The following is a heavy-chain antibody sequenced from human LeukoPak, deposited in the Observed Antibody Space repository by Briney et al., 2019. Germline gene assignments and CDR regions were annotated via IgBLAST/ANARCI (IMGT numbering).Heavy chain of an antibody. D-gene: IGHD3-10*01. CDR3: AREETYYYGSGSYYNDPPDY. Sequence: PSETLSLTCAVYGGSFSGYYWTWIRQPPGKGLEWIGEMNHSGSTYYNPSLKSRVTISVDTSKNQFSLKLSSVTAADTAVYYCAREETYYYGSGSYYNDPPDYWGQGTLVTVSS. J-gene: IGHJ4*02. CDR1: GGSFSGYY. V-gene: IGHV4-34*01. CDR2: MNHSGST.